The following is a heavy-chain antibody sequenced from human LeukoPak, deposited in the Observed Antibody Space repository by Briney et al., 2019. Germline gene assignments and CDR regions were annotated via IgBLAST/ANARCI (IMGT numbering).Heavy chain of an antibody. Sequence: PGGSLRLSCAASGFTFSSYSMNWVRQAPGKGLVWVSRINSDGSSTTYADSVKGRFTISRDNSKNTLFLQMNSLRAEDTAVYYCAKDFAFIGGYSFDYGGQGPLATVSA. J-gene: IGHJ4*02. CDR3: AKDFAFIGGYSFDY. CDR1: GFTFSSYS. D-gene: IGHD3-16*01. CDR2: INSDGSST. V-gene: IGHV3-74*01.